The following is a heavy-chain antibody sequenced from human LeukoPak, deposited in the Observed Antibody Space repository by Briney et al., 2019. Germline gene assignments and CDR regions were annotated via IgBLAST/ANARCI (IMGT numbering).Heavy chain of an antibody. V-gene: IGHV3-30*18. CDR3: AKPRGIAVAVSLRY. J-gene: IGHJ4*02. Sequence: GGSLRLSCAASGFTFSSYGMHWVRQAPGKGLEWVAVISYDGSNKYYADSVKGRFTISRDNSKNTLYLQMNSLRAEDTAVYYCAKPRGIAVAVSLRYWGQGTLVTVSS. CDR2: ISYDGSNK. CDR1: GFTFSSYG. D-gene: IGHD6-19*01.